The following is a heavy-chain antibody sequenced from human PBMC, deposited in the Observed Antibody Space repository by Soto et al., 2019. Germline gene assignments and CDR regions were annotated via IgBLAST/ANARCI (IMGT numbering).Heavy chain of an antibody. J-gene: IGHJ6*02. V-gene: IGHV1-69*06. CDR1: GGTFSSYA. CDR3: ASGGSGSYYRIYYYYGMDV. D-gene: IGHD3-10*01. CDR2: IIPIFGTA. Sequence: SVKVSCKASGGTFSSYAISWVRQAPGQGLEWMGGIIPIFGTANYAQKFQGRVTITADKSTSTAYMELSSLRSEDTAVYYCASGGSGSYYRIYYYYGMDVWGHGTTVTVPS.